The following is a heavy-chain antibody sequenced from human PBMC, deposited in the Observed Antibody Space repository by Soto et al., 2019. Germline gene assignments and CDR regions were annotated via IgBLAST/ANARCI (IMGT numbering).Heavy chain of an antibody. CDR2: ISSSSTYT. Sequence: QVQLVESGGGLVKPGGSLRLSCAASGFTFSDYYMSWIRQAPGKGLEWLSYISSSSTYTSYADSVKGRFIISRDNAKNSLHLQMNRLRAEDTAVHYCAREGPGNSIWYVDSWGQGTLVTVSS. D-gene: IGHD6-13*01. J-gene: IGHJ4*02. V-gene: IGHV3-11*05. CDR1: GFTFSDYY. CDR3: AREGPGNSIWYVDS.